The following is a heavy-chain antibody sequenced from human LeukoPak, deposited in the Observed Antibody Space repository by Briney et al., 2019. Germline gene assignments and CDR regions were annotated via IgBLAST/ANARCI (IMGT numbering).Heavy chain of an antibody. CDR2: INTNTGNP. J-gene: IGHJ4*02. D-gene: IGHD6-13*01. CDR3: ASAAAGTLWYYFDY. Sequence: ASVKVSCKASGYTFTSYAMNWVRQAPGQGLEWMGWINTNTGNPTYVQGFTGRFVFSLDTSVSTAYLQISSLKAEDTAVYYCASAAAGTLWYYFDYWGQGTLVTVSS. V-gene: IGHV7-4-1*02. CDR1: GYTFTSYA.